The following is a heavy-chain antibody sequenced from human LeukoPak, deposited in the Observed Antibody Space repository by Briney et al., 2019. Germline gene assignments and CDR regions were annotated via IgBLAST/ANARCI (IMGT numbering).Heavy chain of an antibody. CDR1: GSSISSYY. J-gene: IGHJ4*02. CDR2: IYYSGST. Sequence: SETLSLTCTVSGSSISSYYWSWIRQPPGKGLEWIGYIYYSGSTNYNPSLKGRVTISVDTSKNQFSLKLSSVIAADTAVYYCARLYSSSWSFDYWGQGTLVTVSS. D-gene: IGHD6-13*01. CDR3: ARLYSSSWSFDY. V-gene: IGHV4-59*01.